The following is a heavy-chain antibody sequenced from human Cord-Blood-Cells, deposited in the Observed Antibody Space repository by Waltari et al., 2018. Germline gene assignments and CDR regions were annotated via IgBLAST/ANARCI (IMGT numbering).Heavy chain of an antibody. CDR3: ARVLYYGSGSYYYYYYYYGMDV. D-gene: IGHD3-10*01. CDR2: INQSGST. V-gene: IGHV4-34*01. J-gene: IGHJ6*02. CDR1: GGSFSGYY. Sequence: QVQLQQWGAGLLKPSETLSLTCAVYGGSFSGYYWSWIREPPGKGLAWIGEINQSGSTNYNPSLKSRVTISVDTSKNQFSLKLSSVTAADTAVYYCARVLYYGSGSYYYYYYYYGMDVWGQGTTVTVSS.